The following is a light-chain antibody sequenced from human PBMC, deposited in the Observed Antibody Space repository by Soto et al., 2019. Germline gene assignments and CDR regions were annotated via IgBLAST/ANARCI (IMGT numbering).Light chain of an antibody. Sequence: DIQMTQSPSTLSASVGDRVTITCRASQSISSWLAWYQQKPGKAPKLLLYKASSLESGVPSRCSGSGSGTEFTLTISSLQPDDFAAYYGQHYNSYSWTCGQGTKVEIK. J-gene: IGKJ1*01. V-gene: IGKV1-5*03. CDR1: QSISSW. CDR3: QHYNSYSWT. CDR2: KAS.